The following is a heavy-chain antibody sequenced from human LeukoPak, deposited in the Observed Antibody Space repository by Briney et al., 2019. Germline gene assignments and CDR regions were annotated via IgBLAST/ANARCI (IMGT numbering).Heavy chain of an antibody. V-gene: IGHV3-74*01. D-gene: IGHD5-12*01. Sequence: PGGSLRLSCAASGFTFSSYWMHWVRQAPGKGLVWVSRINSDGSSTSYADSVKGRFTISRDNAKNTLYLQMNSLRAEDTAVYYCARFQNPIVATIMSSEDYGMDVWGQGTTVTVSS. J-gene: IGHJ6*02. CDR3: ARFQNPIVATIMSSEDYGMDV. CDR1: GFTFSSYW. CDR2: INSDGSST.